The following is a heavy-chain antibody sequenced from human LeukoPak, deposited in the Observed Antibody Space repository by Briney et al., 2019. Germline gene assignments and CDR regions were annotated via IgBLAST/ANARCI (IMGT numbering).Heavy chain of an antibody. J-gene: IGHJ4*02. CDR1: GFTFSSYA. CDR3: AKGSDSSDSSLFDY. CDR2: ISGSGRNT. Sequence: GRSLRLSCAASGFTFSSYAMSWVRQAPGKGLEWVSVISGSGRNTYYADSVKGRFTISRDNSKNTLYLQMNSLRAEDTAVYYCAKGSDSSDSSLFDYWGQGTLVTVSS. D-gene: IGHD3-22*01. V-gene: IGHV3-23*01.